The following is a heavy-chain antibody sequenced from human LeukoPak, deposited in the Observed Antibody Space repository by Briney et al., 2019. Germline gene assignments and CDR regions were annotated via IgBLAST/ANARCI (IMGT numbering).Heavy chain of an antibody. J-gene: IGHJ4*02. D-gene: IGHD3-10*01. CDR1: GFTLSGYA. CDR2: SSGSGGST. CDR3: ARVGPYSYYGSGSYYNGFDY. Sequence: PGGSLRLSCAASGFTLSGYAMSWVRQAPGKGLEWVSASSGSGGSTYYADSVKGRFTISRDNAKNSLYLQMNSLRAEDTAVYYCARVGPYSYYGSGSYYNGFDYWGQGTLVTVSS. V-gene: IGHV3-23*01.